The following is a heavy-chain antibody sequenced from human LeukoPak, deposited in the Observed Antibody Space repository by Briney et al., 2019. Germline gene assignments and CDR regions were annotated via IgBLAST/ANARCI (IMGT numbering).Heavy chain of an antibody. CDR2: MYHSGST. J-gene: IGHJ4*02. D-gene: IGHD2-2*01. Sequence: SETLSLTCSVSGYSISSAYYWGWIRQPPGKGLEWIGTMYHSGSTNYNPSLKSRVTISVDTSKNQFSLKLSSVTAADTAVYYCARAVPAANIYYFDYWGQGTLVTVSS. V-gene: IGHV4-38-2*02. CDR1: GYSISSAYY. CDR3: ARAVPAANIYYFDY.